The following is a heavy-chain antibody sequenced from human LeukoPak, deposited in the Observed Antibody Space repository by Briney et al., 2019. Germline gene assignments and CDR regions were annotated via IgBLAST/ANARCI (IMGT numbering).Heavy chain of an antibody. D-gene: IGHD4-11*01. Sequence: SETLFLTCAVYGGSFSGYYWSWIRQPPGKGLEWIGEINHSGSTNYNPSLKSRVTISVDTSKNQFSLKLSSVTAADTAVYYCARGGLQRDFDYWGQGTLVTVSS. CDR3: ARGGLQRDFDY. J-gene: IGHJ4*02. CDR2: INHSGST. CDR1: GGSFSGYY. V-gene: IGHV4-34*01.